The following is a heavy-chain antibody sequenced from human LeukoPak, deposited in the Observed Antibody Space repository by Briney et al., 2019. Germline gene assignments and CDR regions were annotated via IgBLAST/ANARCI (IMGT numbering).Heavy chain of an antibody. CDR3: ATSWGPDTSAFRWGRDGMDV. J-gene: IGHJ6*02. Sequence: GGSLRLSCAVSGLTFNNYAMSWVRQAPGEGLEWVSAISKSGDHTYYAASAKGRFTIYRDNSKNTQYLQMNSLRAEDTAVYYRATSWGPDTSAFRWGRDGMDVWGQGTTVIVS. CDR2: ISKSGDHT. D-gene: IGHD3-16*01. CDR1: GLTFNNYA. V-gene: IGHV3-23*01.